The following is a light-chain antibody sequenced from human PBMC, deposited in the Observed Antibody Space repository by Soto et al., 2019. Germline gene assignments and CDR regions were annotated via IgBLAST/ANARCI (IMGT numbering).Light chain of an antibody. CDR3: QQYNSYFQT. J-gene: IGKJ1*01. CDR1: QTIMTY. CDR2: AAS. V-gene: IGKV1-5*01. Sequence: DIQMTQSPSTLSASVGSKVSITCRASQTIMTYLNWYQLKPGKPPRLLIYAASSLQSGVPSRFSGSGSGTEFTLTISSLQPDDFATYYCQQYNSYFQTFGQGTKVDI.